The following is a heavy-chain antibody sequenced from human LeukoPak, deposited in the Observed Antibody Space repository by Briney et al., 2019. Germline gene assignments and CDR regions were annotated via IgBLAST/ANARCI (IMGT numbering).Heavy chain of an antibody. D-gene: IGHD2-15*01. Sequence: GGSLRLSCGASGFTFSSYGMHWVRQAPGKGLEWVAVISYDGSNKFYADSVKGRFTISRDISKNTLYLRMNSLRAEDTAVYYCAKRDGGSCYSQWGQGTLVTVSS. V-gene: IGHV3-30*18. CDR1: GFTFSSYG. CDR2: ISYDGSNK. CDR3: AKRDGGSCYSQ. J-gene: IGHJ4*02.